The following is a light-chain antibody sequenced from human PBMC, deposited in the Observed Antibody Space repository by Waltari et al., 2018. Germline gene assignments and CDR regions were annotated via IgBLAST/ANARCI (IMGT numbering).Light chain of an antibody. V-gene: IGKV1-5*03. CDR2: KAS. CDR3: QQYNSYSLT. J-gene: IGKJ4*01. Sequence: DIQMTQSPSTLSASVGDRVTITCRASQSISSWLAWYQQKPGKDPKLLIYKASSLERGVPSRFSCSVSGTELTLTISSLQPDDFATYYCQQYNSYSLTFGGGTKVEIK. CDR1: QSISSW.